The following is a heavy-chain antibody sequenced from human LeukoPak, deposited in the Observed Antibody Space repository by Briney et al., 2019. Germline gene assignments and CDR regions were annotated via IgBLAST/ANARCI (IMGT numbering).Heavy chain of an antibody. CDR1: GFTFSSYA. Sequence: GGSLRLSCAASGFTFSSYAMSWVRQAPGNGLEWVSGISGGAGSTSYADSVKGRFTIYRDKSKNTLYLQMSSLRAEDTAVYYCAKLSFVYYFDNSGYSHGAFDIWGQGTMVTVSS. J-gene: IGHJ3*02. CDR3: AKLSFVYYFDNSGYSHGAFDI. V-gene: IGHV3-23*01. D-gene: IGHD3-22*01. CDR2: ISGGAGST.